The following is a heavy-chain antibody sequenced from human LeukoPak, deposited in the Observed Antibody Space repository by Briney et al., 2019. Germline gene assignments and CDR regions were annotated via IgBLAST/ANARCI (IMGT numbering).Heavy chain of an antibody. CDR2: IYYSGST. Sequence: NTSETLSLTCTVSGGSISSYYWSWIRQPPGKGLEWIGYIYYSGSTNYNPSLKGRVTISIDTSKNQFSLNLSSVTAADTAVYYCAKAGRLAAAGTLDYWGQGRLVTVSS. CDR3: AKAGRLAAAGTLDY. D-gene: IGHD6-13*01. V-gene: IGHV4-59*08. CDR1: GGSISSYY. J-gene: IGHJ4*02.